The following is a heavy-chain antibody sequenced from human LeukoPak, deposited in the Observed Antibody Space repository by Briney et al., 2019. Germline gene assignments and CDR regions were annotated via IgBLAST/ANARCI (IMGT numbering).Heavy chain of an antibody. D-gene: IGHD3-16*01. V-gene: IGHV4-34*01. CDR3: ARRGSFASPDTL. Sequence: PSETLSLTCAVYGGSFSGYYWSWIRQPPGKGLEWIGEINHSGSTNYNPSLKSRVTISVDTRKNQFSLKLTSVTAADTAVYYCARRGSFASPDTLWGQGTLVTVSS. J-gene: IGHJ4*02. CDR1: GGSFSGYY. CDR2: INHSGST.